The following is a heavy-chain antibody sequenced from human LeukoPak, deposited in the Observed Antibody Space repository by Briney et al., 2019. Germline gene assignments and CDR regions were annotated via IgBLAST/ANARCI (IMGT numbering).Heavy chain of an antibody. V-gene: IGHV4-34*01. CDR3: ARGGEVVATTDY. J-gene: IGHJ4*02. CDR2: INHSGST. D-gene: IGHD1-26*01. Sequence: SETPSLTCAVYGGSFSGYYWTWIRQPPGKGLEWIGEINHSGSTNYNPSLKSRVTISVDTSKNQFSLKLSSVTAADTAVYYCARGGEVVATTDYWGQGTLVTVSS. CDR1: GGSFSGYY.